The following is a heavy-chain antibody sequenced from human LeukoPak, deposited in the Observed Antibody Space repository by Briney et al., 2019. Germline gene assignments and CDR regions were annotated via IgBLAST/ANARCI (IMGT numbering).Heavy chain of an antibody. CDR3: VKGLGVASLIVDALDM. CDR2: STWNSGSV. J-gene: IGHJ3*02. Sequence: GGSLRLSCAASGFSFHDYAMHWVRQVPGKGLEWVSGSTWNSGSVLYADSVRGRFTISRDNAKNSLYLQMNSLRPEDMAFYYCVKGLGVASLIVDALDMWGQGTMVTV. CDR1: GFSFHDYA. V-gene: IGHV3-9*03. D-gene: IGHD3/OR15-3a*01.